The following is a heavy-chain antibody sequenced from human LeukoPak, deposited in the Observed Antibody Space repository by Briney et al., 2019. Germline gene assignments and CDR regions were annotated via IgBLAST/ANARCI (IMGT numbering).Heavy chain of an antibody. CDR3: ARGGTTGYYYGMDV. D-gene: IGHD1-26*01. J-gene: IGHJ6*02. CDR2: IYHSGST. CDR1: GGSINNYY. Sequence: SETLSLTCSVSGGSINNYYWSWIRQPPGKGLEWIGSIYHSGSTYYNPSLKSRVTISVDTSKNQFSLKLSSVTAADTAVYYCARGGTTGYYYGMDVWGQGTTVTVSS. V-gene: IGHV4-59*08.